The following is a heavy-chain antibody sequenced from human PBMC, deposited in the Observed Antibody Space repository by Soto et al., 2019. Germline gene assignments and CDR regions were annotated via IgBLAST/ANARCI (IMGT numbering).Heavy chain of an antibody. Sequence: SETLSLTCTVSGGSISSSSYYWGWIRQPPGKGLEWIGSIYYSGSTYYNPSLKSRVTISVDTSKNQFSLKLSSVTAADTAVYYCARRGGSCYSLPCDYYYMDVWGKGTTVTVSS. CDR2: IYYSGST. CDR3: ARRGGSCYSLPCDYYYMDV. J-gene: IGHJ6*03. CDR1: GGSISSSSYY. D-gene: IGHD2-15*01. V-gene: IGHV4-39*01.